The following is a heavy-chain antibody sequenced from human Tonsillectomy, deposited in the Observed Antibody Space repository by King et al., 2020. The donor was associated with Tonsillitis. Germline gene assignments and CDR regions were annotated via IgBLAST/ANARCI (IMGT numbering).Heavy chain of an antibody. D-gene: IGHD4-17*01. Sequence: VQLVESGGGLVQPGGSLRLSCAASGFTFSSYAMTWVRQAPGKGLEWVSAISGSGDSTYYADSVKGRGTISRDNSKNTLYLQMNSLRAEDTAVYYCAKSRTSVNYYYYYMDVWGKGTTVTVSS. CDR1: GFTFSSYA. CDR3: AKSRTSVNYYYYYMDV. CDR2: ISGSGDST. V-gene: IGHV3-23*04. J-gene: IGHJ6*03.